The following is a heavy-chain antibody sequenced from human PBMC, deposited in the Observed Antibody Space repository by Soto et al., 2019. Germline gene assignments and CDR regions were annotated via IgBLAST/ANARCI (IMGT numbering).Heavy chain of an antibody. J-gene: IGHJ4*02. V-gene: IGHV4-59*08. CDR1: GCSISSYY. CDR2: INYSGST. CDR3: ARHVGELDY. D-gene: IGHD3-16*01. Sequence: PEETLSLTCTVSGCSISSYYWSWIRQPPGKGLEWIGDINYSGSTNYNPSLKSRVTISVDTSKNQFSLKLRSVTAADSAFYYCARHVGELDYWGQGVLVTVSS.